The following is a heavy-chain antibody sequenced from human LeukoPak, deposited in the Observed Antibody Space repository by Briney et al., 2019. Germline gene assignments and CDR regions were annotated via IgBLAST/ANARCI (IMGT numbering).Heavy chain of an antibody. CDR2: INAGNGNT. CDR3: ARDTAMVTSNFDY. CDR1: GYTFTSYA. D-gene: IGHD5-18*01. V-gene: IGHV1-3*01. Sequence: ASVKVSCKASGYTFTSYAMHWVRQAPGQRLEWMGWINAGNGNTKYSQKFQGRVTITRDTSASTAYMELSSLRSEDTAVYYCARDTAMVTSNFDYWGQATLVTVSP. J-gene: IGHJ4*02.